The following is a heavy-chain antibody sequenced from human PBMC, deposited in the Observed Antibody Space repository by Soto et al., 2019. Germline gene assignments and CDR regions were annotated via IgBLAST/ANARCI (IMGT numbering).Heavy chain of an antibody. V-gene: IGHV1-69*12. CDR2: IIPIFGTA. CDR3: ARDKSEWEQPGRYFQH. J-gene: IGHJ1*01. D-gene: IGHD1-26*01. CDR1: GGTFSSYA. Sequence: QVQLVQSGAEVKKPGSSVKVSCKASGGTFSSYAISWLRQAPGQGLEWMGGIIPIFGTANYAQKFQGRVTITADESTSTAYMELSSLRSEDTAVYYCARDKSEWEQPGRYFQHWGQGTLVTVSS.